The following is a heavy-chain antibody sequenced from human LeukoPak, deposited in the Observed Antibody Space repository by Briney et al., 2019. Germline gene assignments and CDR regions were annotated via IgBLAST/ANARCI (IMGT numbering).Heavy chain of an antibody. D-gene: IGHD3-3*01. J-gene: IGHJ6*03. CDR2: IIPIFGTA. Sequence: GSSVKVSCKASGGTFSSYAISWVRQAPGQGLEWMGGIIPIFGTANYAQKFQGRVTITADKSTSTAYMELSSLRSEDTAVYYCAKGQEEERFSSSGPNLHFYYMDVWGKGTTVTVSS. V-gene: IGHV1-69*06. CDR3: AKGQEEERFSSSGPNLHFYYMDV. CDR1: GGTFSSYA.